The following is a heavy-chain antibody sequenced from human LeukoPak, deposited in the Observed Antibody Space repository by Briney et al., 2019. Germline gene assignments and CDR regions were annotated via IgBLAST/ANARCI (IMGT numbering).Heavy chain of an antibody. CDR2: IYYTGST. Sequence: SETLSLTCTVSGASITSYYWSWVRQPPGKGLEWIGYIYYTGSTNYNPSLKSRVTISVDTSKNHFSLKLSSVTAADTAVYYCAREVAVAPGNRAYYYYYYMDVWGKGTTVTISS. D-gene: IGHD6-19*01. J-gene: IGHJ6*03. CDR1: GASITSYY. CDR3: AREVAVAPGNRAYYYYYYMDV. V-gene: IGHV4-59*12.